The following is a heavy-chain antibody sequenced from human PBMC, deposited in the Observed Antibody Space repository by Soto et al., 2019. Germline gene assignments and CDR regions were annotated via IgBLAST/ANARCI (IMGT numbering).Heavy chain of an antibody. D-gene: IGHD3-10*01. CDR3: EKGRASGCYYFDY. Sequence: GGSLRLSCAASGFTFSSYGMHWVRQAPGKGLEWVAVISYDGSNKYYADSVKGRFTISRDNSKNTLYLQMNSLRAEDTAVYYCEKGRASGCYYFDYWGQGTLVTVSS. V-gene: IGHV3-30*18. CDR1: GFTFSSYG. CDR2: ISYDGSNK. J-gene: IGHJ4*02.